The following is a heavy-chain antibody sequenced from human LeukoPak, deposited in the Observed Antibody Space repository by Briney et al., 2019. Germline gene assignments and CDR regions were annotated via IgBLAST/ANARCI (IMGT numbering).Heavy chain of an antibody. D-gene: IGHD4-23*01. CDR1: GFSISSGYY. V-gene: IGHV4-38-2*02. Sequence: SETLSLTCTVSGFSISSGYYWGWIRQPPGKGLDWVGSIHHSGSTYYNASLKSRVTISVDTSKNQFSLKLSSVTAADTAVYYCARDQGGNPIDYWGQGTLVTVSS. CDR3: ARDQGGNPIDY. J-gene: IGHJ4*02. CDR2: IHHSGST.